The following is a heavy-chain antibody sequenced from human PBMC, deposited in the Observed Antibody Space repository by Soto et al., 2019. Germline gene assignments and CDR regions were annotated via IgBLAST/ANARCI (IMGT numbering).Heavy chain of an antibody. CDR1: GFTFDDYA. J-gene: IGHJ3*02. V-gene: IGHV3-9*01. CDR2: ISWNSGSI. CDR3: AKDITPYCSSTSCYFKGHDAFDI. Sequence: EVQLVESGGGLVQPGRSLRLSCAASGFTFDDYAMHWVRQAPGKGLEWVSGISWNSGSIGYADSVKGRFTISRDNAKNSLYLQMSSLRAEDTALYYCAKDITPYCSSTSCYFKGHDAFDIWGQGTMVTVSS. D-gene: IGHD2-2*01.